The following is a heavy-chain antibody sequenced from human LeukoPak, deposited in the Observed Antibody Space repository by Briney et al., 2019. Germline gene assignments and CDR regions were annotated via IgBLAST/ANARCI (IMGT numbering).Heavy chain of an antibody. Sequence: GGSLRLSCAASEFTFSTYNMNWVRQAPGKGLEWVSSISSSSNYIYYADSVKGRFTISRDNAKNSLYLQMNGLRAEDTDVYYCARDVGASAPDAFDIWGQGTMVTVSS. D-gene: IGHD1-26*01. CDR3: ARDVGASAPDAFDI. J-gene: IGHJ3*02. CDR2: ISSSSNYI. CDR1: EFTFSTYN. V-gene: IGHV3-21*01.